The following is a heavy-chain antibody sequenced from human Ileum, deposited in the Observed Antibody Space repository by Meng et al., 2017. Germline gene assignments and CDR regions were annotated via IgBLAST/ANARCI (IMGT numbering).Heavy chain of an antibody. Sequence: VQPLGGVAGSVGPSESLSLTCGVYGASFSAYYWTWIRQPRVKGLEWIGEINHSATTYYSPSLMGRVSGAVDTSKNQFSLKLTSVTAADTAFYYCARSERSVYWYFDLWGRGTLVTVSS. CDR1: GASFSAYY. CDR2: INHSATT. J-gene: IGHJ2*01. V-gene: IGHV4-34*01. D-gene: IGHD1-26*01. CDR3: ARSERSVYWYFDL.